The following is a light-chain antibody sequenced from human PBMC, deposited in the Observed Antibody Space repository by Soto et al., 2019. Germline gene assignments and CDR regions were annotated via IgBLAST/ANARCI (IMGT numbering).Light chain of an antibody. CDR3: QQYGSSPPWT. J-gene: IGKJ1*01. Sequence: EIVFTQSPGTLSFSPGEKTTLSCRASPSVSSSYLAWYQQKPGQAPRLLIYGASSRATGIPDRFSGSGSGTDFTLTISRLEPEDFAVYYCQQYGSSPPWTFGQGTKVDIK. CDR1: PSVSSSY. V-gene: IGKV3-20*01. CDR2: GAS.